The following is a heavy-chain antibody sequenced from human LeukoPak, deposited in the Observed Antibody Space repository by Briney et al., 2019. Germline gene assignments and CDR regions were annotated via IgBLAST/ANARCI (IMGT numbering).Heavy chain of an antibody. V-gene: IGHV3-7*03. Sequence: PGGSLRLSCVASGFTFGKNWMSWVRQAPGKGLEWVANIKLDGSEKNYVDSVKGRFTISRDNTKNSLYLQMNSLRVKDTAVFYCARDQYDTWSRRGNFDSWGQGTLVIVSS. J-gene: IGHJ4*02. CDR1: GFTFGKNW. CDR2: IKLDGSEK. D-gene: IGHD3-3*01. CDR3: ARDQYDTWSRRGNFDS.